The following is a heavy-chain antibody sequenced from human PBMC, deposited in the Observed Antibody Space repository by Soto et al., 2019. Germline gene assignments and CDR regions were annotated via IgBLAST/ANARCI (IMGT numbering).Heavy chain of an antibody. CDR1: GYTFTSYD. CDR3: ARDAGVLYSSSSGMDVEYYYYGMDV. CDR2: MNPNSGNT. Sequence: ASVKVSCKASGYTFTSYDINWVRQATGQGLEWMGWMNPNSGNTGYAQKFQGRVTMTRNTSISTAYMELSSLRSEDTAVYYCARDAGVLYSSSSGMDVEYYYYGMDVWGQGTTVTVSS. V-gene: IGHV1-8*01. J-gene: IGHJ6*02. D-gene: IGHD6-6*01.